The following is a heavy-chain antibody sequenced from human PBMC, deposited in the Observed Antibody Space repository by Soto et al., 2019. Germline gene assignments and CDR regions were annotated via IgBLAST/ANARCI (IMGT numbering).Heavy chain of an antibody. D-gene: IGHD3-16*01. CDR1: GFTVSSNY. CDR2: IYSGGST. CDR3: VRSLHYYYGMDV. V-gene: IGHV3-53*01. Sequence: WGSLRLSCAASGFTVSSNYMSWVRQAPGKGLEWVSVIYSGGSTYYADSVKGRFTISRDNSKNTLYLQMNSLRAEDTAVYYCVRSLHYYYGMDVWGQGTTVTVSS. J-gene: IGHJ6*02.